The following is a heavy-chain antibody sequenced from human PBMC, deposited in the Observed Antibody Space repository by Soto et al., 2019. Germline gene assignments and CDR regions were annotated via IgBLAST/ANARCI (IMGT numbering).Heavy chain of an antibody. V-gene: IGHV3-21*01. J-gene: IGHJ6*02. CDR1: GFIVNSHN. D-gene: IGHD2-15*01. Sequence: ESLRLSCAACGFIVNSHNMNWVRQAPGKGLEWVSSITGSSSSIFYADSVKGRFTISRDNAKNSLYLQMNSLRAEDTAVYYCARLVASETGYGMDVWGQGTTVTVSS. CDR2: ITGSSSSI. CDR3: ARLVASETGYGMDV.